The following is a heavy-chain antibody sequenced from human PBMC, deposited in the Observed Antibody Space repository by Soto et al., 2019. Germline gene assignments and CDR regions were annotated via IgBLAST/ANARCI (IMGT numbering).Heavy chain of an antibody. CDR1: GFTFSSYW. D-gene: IGHD6-25*01. CDR3: ASLCASGGY. V-gene: IGHV3-74*01. J-gene: IGHJ4*02. Sequence: EVQLVESGGGLVQPGGSLRLSCAASGFTFSSYWMDWVRQAPGKGLVWVSRIKSDGSRISYADSVKGRFTISTDNAKNTLSLQMNSLSAEDTVVCFCASLCASGGYWGQGTLVTVSS. CDR2: IKSDGSRI.